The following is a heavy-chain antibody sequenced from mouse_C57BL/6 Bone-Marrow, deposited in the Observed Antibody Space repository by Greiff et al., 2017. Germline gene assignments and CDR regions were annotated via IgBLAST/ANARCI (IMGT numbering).Heavy chain of an antibody. CDR2: IYPGSGST. D-gene: IGHD1-1*01. CDR1: GYTFTSYW. Sequence: QVQLQQPGAELVKPGASVKMSCKASGYTFTSYWITWVKQRPGQGLEWIGDIYPGSGSTNYNEKFKSKATLTVDTSSSTAYMQLSSLTSENSAVYYCARGYYGSRGAYWGQGTLVTVSA. CDR3: ARGYYGSRGAY. J-gene: IGHJ3*01. V-gene: IGHV1-55*01.